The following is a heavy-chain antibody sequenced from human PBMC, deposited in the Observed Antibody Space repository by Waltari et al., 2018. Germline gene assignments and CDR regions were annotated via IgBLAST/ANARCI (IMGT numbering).Heavy chain of an antibody. CDR3: VRLAQRTYRSPVPGRHYYYGMDV. D-gene: IGHD3-10*01. CDR2: ISSEEGSI. V-gene: IGHV3-74*03. Sequence: EEQLLESGGGLVQPGDSLRLSCAASGFRFSNYWMNWVRPAPGKGLVWVARISSEEGSITYAESVKGRFTISRDNAKNTLYLQMKRLRAEDTAVYYCVRLAQRTYRSPVPGRHYYYGMDVWGQGTTVTVSS. CDR1: GFRFSNYW. J-gene: IGHJ6*02.